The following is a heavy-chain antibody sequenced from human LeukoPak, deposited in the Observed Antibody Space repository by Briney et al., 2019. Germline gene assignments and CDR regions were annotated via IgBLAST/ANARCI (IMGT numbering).Heavy chain of an antibody. D-gene: IGHD6-13*01. CDR3: AKDGGSSPPEGNYYYYMDV. J-gene: IGHJ6*03. V-gene: IGHV3-23*01. CDR1: GFTFSSYA. CDR2: ISGSGGST. Sequence: GGSLRLSCAASGFTFSSYAMSWVRQAPGKGLEWVSAISGSGGSTYYADSVKGRFTISRDNSKNTLYLQMNSLRAEDTAVYYCAKDGGSSPPEGNYYYYMDVWGKGTTVTVSS.